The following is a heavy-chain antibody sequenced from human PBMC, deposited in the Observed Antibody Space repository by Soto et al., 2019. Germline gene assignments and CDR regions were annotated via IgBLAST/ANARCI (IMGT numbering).Heavy chain of an antibody. CDR3: ARASNFYGDVRNWYFDL. V-gene: IGHV3-30-3*01. D-gene: IGHD4-17*01. CDR2: ISYDGSNK. J-gene: IGHJ2*01. CDR1: GFTFSSYA. Sequence: ESGGGVVQPGRSLRLSCAASGFTFSSYAMHWVRQAPGKGLEWVAVISYDGSNKYYADSVKGRFTISRDNSKNTLYLQMNSLRAEDTAVYYCARASNFYGDVRNWYFDLWGRGTLVTVSS.